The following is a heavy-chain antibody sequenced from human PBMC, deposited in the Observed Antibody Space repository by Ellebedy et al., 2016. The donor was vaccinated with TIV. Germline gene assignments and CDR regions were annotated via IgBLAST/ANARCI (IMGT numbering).Heavy chain of an antibody. J-gene: IGHJ4*02. V-gene: IGHV4-59*01. CDR2: MYFSGGT. CDR1: GGSISGYY. CDR3: ARFVAAHGYDY. D-gene: IGHD6-25*01. Sequence: MPSETLSLTCTVSGGSISGYYWGCIRQPPGKGLEWLGSMYFSGGTNSNPSLKSRVTISVDTSNNLFSLTLDSVTAADTAVYYCARFVAAHGYDYWGQGTLVTVSS.